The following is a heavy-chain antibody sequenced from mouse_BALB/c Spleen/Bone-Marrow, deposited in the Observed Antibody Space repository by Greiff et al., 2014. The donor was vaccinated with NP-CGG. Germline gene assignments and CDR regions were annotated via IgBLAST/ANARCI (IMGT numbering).Heavy chain of an antibody. CDR2: ISSGGGST. D-gene: IGHD2-3*01. V-gene: IGHV5-12-1*01. CDR3: ARHEDGYYDAMDY. CDR1: GFAFSSYD. Sequence: EVQWVESGGGLVKPGGSLKLSCAASGFAFSSYDMSWVRQTPEKRLEWVAYISSGGGSTYYPDTVKGRFTISRDNAKNTLYLQMSSLKSEDTAMYYCARHEDGYYDAMDYWGQGTSVTVSS. J-gene: IGHJ4*01.